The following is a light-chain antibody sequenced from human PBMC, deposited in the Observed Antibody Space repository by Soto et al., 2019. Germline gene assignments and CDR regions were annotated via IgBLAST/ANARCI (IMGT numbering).Light chain of an antibody. CDR2: DVT. CDR3: CSYAGSATWV. J-gene: IGLJ3*02. CDR1: SRDVGSFNS. Sequence: QSALPQPRSVSGSPGQSLTLSCTGTSRDVGSFNSVSWYQQHPGKAPQLIIYDVTKRPSGVPDRFSGSKSGNTASLNLSGLQADDESDYCCCSYAGSATWVCGVGTKVTVL. V-gene: IGLV2-11*01.